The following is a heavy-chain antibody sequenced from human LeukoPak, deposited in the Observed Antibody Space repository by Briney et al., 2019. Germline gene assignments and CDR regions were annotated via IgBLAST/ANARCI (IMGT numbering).Heavy chain of an antibody. CDR2: INPSGGST. CDR1: GYTFTSYY. CDR3: ASGSGWYYFDY. J-gene: IGHJ4*02. D-gene: IGHD6-19*01. V-gene: IGHV1-46*01. Sequence: ASVKVSCKASGYTFTSYYMHWVRQAPGQGLEWMGIINPSGGSTSYAQKFQGRVTMTRDMSTSTVYKELSSLRSEDTAVYYCASGSGWYYFDYWGQGTLVTVSS.